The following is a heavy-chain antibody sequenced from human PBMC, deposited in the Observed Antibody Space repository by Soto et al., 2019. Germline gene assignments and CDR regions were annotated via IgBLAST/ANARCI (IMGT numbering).Heavy chain of an antibody. Sequence: SETLSLTCTVSGGSITSSYWSWIRRPPGKGLEWIAYIYDTGISGYTPSTSYNPSLKSRVTMSVDTSKSQFSLKLTSVTAADTAVYYCAREGSGGSSWYGGDAFDIWGQGTMVTVSS. D-gene: IGHD6-13*01. CDR3: AREGSGGSSWYGGDAFDI. J-gene: IGHJ3*02. CDR1: GGSITSSY. V-gene: IGHV4-59*01. CDR2: IYDTGISGYTPST.